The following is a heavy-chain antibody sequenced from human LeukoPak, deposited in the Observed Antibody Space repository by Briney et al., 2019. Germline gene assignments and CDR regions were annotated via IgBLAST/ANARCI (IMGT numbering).Heavy chain of an antibody. Sequence: SETLSLTCAVYGGSFSGYYWSWIRQPPGKGLEWIGEINHSGSTNYNPSLKSRVTISVDTSKNQFSLKLSSVTAADTAVYYCARVKGLELINWFDPWGQGTLVTVSS. V-gene: IGHV4-34*01. J-gene: IGHJ5*02. D-gene: IGHD1-7*01. CDR3: ARVKGLELINWFDP. CDR1: GGSFSGYY. CDR2: INHSGST.